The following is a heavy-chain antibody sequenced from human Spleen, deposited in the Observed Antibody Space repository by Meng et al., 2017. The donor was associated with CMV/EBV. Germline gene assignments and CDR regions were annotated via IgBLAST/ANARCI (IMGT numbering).Heavy chain of an antibody. CDR1: GFTFSNYW. V-gene: IGHV3-7*03. D-gene: IGHD1-14*01. Sequence: GESLKISCAASGFTFSNYWMSWVRQAPGKGLEWLANIKQDGSEKYYVNSVKGRFTISRDNAKNSLFLQMNSLRAEDTAVYYCATGVDVWGQGTTVTVSS. J-gene: IGHJ6*02. CDR3: ATGVDV. CDR2: IKQDGSEK.